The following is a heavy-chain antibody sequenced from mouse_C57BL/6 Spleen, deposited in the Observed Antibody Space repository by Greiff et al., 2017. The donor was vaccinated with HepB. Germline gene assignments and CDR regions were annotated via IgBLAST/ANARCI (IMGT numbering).Heavy chain of an antibody. CDR3: ARTDITTVGAPGYFDV. Sequence: QVQLQQSGPELVKPGASVKISCKASGYAFSSSWMNWVKQRPGKGLEWIGRIYPGDGDTNYNGKFKGKATLTADKSSSTAYMQLSSLTSEDSAVYFCARTDITTVGAPGYFDVWGTGTTVTVSS. CDR2: IYPGDGDT. CDR1: GYAFSSSW. J-gene: IGHJ1*03. V-gene: IGHV1-82*01. D-gene: IGHD1-1*01.